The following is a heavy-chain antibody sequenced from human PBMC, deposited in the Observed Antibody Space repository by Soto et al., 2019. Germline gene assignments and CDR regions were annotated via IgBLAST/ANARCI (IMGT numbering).Heavy chain of an antibody. CDR2: IYYSGST. V-gene: IGHV4-39*01. CDR3: ARLRDERGYYYYGMDV. J-gene: IGHJ6*02. Sequence: SETLSLTCTVSGGSISSSSYYWGWIRQPPGKGLEWIGSIYYSGSTYYNPSLKSRVTISVDTSKNQFSLKLSSVTAADTAVYYCARLRDERGYYYYGMDVWGQGTTVTVSS. CDR1: GGSISSSSYY. D-gene: IGHD3-10*01.